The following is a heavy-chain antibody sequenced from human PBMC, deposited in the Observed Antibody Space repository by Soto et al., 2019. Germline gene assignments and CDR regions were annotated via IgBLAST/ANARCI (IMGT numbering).Heavy chain of an antibody. CDR2: IYHSGST. CDR3: ASRDCSGGSCYNWFDP. CDR1: GGSISSSNW. D-gene: IGHD2-15*01. Sequence: PSETLSLTCAVSGGSISSSNWWSWVRQPPGKGLEWIGEIYHSGSTNYNPSRKSRVTISVDKSKNQFSLKLSSVTAADTAVYYWASRDCSGGSCYNWFDPWGQGTLVTVSS. V-gene: IGHV4-4*02. J-gene: IGHJ5*02.